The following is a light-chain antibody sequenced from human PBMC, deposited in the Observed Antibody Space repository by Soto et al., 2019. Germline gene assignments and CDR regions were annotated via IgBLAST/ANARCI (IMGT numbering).Light chain of an antibody. V-gene: IGLV2-14*01. Sequence: QSALTQPASVSGSPGQSITISCTGTSSDVGGYNYVSWYQQHPGKAPKLMIYDVSNRPSGVSNRFSGSKSGNTASLTISGLQAEDXADYYCSSYTSSSTVYVFGTGTKVTVL. CDR1: SSDVGGYNY. CDR2: DVS. J-gene: IGLJ1*01. CDR3: SSYTSSSTVYV.